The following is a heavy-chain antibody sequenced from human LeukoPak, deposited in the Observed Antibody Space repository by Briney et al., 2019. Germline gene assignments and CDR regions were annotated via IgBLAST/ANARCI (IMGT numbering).Heavy chain of an antibody. CDR3: AKDTYYYGSGSYLPNYYYYGMDV. CDR2: ISWNSGSI. D-gene: IGHD3-10*01. V-gene: IGHV3-9*01. J-gene: IGHJ6*02. CDR1: GFTFDDYA. Sequence: GGSLRLSCAASGFTFDDYAMHWVRQAPGKGLEWVSGISWNSGSIGYADSVKGRFTISRDNAKNSLYLQMNSLRAEDTALYYCAKDTYYYGSGSYLPNYYYYGMDVWGQGTTATVSS.